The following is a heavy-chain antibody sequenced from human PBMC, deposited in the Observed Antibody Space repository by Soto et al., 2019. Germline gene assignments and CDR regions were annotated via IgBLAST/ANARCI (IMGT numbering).Heavy chain of an antibody. D-gene: IGHD3-3*01. CDR2: IYPGDSDT. J-gene: IGHJ4*02. CDR3: ARHPILERSPLYYFDY. CDR1: GYSFTSYW. Sequence: LGESLKTSCKGSGYSFTSYWIGWVRQMPGKGLEWMGIIYPGDSDTRYSPSFQGQVTISADKSISTAYLQWSSLKASDTAMYYCARHPILERSPLYYFDYWGQGTQVTVSS. V-gene: IGHV5-51*01.